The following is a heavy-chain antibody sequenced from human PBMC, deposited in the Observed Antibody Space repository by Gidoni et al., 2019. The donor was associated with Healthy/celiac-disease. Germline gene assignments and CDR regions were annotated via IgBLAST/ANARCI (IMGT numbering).Heavy chain of an antibody. J-gene: IGHJ5*02. CDR1: GYTFTSYG. Sequence: QVQLVQSGAEVKKPGASVKVSCKASGYTFTSYGISWVRQAPGQGLEWMGWISAYNGNTNYAQKLQGRVTMTTDTSTSTAYMELRSLRSDDTAVYYCARETRTYYDVWSGPNCDPWGQGTLVTVSS. V-gene: IGHV1-18*01. D-gene: IGHD3-3*01. CDR3: ARETRTYYDVWSGPNCDP. CDR2: ISAYNGNT.